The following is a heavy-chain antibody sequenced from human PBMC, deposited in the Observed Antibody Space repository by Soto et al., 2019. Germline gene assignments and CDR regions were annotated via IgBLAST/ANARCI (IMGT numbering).Heavy chain of an antibody. V-gene: IGHV3-11*04. CDR1: GFTFDTYW. D-gene: IGHD6-19*01. CDR3: AKEGYSSGWRGFGY. J-gene: IGHJ4*02. CDR2: ISRSGDTI. Sequence: VGSLRLSGAASGFTFDTYWMNWVRQAPGKGPEWVSFISRSGDTIYYVDSVKGRFSISRDNAKNSVYLQLRSLRVEDTAVYYCAKEGYSSGWRGFGYWGQGTLVTVSS.